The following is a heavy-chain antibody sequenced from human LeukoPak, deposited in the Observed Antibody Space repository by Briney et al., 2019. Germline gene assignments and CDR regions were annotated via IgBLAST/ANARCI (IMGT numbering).Heavy chain of an antibody. V-gene: IGHV3-33*06. CDR1: GFTFSSYG. D-gene: IGHD2-15*01. J-gene: IGHJ1*01. CDR3: ANSGYCSGGSCPEEYFQH. CDR2: IWYDGSNK. Sequence: QPGGSLRLSCAASGFTFSSYGMHWVRPAPGKGLEWVAVIWYDGSNKYYADSVKGRFTISRDNSKNTLYLQMNSLRAEDTAVYYCANSGYCSGGSCPEEYFQHWGQGTLVTVSP.